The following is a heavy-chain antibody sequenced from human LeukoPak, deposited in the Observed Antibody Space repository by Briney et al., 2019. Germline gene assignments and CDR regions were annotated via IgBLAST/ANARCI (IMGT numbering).Heavy chain of an antibody. CDR2: ITNSGGST. CDR3: AKDPPVGYYYGSGSYFDY. CDR1: GFIFSSYA. V-gene: IGHV3-23*01. D-gene: IGHD3-10*01. J-gene: IGHJ4*02. Sequence: QPGASLRLSCAASGFIFSSYAMSWVRQAPGKGLEWVSGITNSGGSTYYADSVKGRFTISRDNSKNTLYLQMNSLRAEDTAVYYCAKDPPVGYYYGSGSYFDYWGQGTLVTVSS.